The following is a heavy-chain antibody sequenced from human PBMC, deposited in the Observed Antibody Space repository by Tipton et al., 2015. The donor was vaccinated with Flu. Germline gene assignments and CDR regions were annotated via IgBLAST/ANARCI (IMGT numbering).Heavy chain of an antibody. J-gene: IGHJ4*02. CDR1: GDSISSYY. CDR3: ARGLKWSSAYYNPFGY. V-gene: IGHV4-59*01. Sequence: TLSLTCTVSGDSISSYYWSWIRQPPGKGLEWIGYMYYSGSTKYNPSLKSRVTISIDTSKNQFSLKLTSVTAADTAVYYCARGLKWSSAYYNPFGYWGQGILVTVSS. D-gene: IGHD3-22*01. CDR2: MYYSGST.